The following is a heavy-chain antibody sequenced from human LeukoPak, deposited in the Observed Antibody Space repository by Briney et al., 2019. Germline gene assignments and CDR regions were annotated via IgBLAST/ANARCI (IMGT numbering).Heavy chain of an antibody. CDR1: GYTFTSYG. V-gene: IGHV1-18*01. Sequence: VSVKVSCKASGYTFTSYGISWVRQAPGQGLEWMGWISAYNGNTNYAQKLQGRVTMTTDTSTSTAYMELRSLRSDDTAMYYCARDLGQLIYYYYGMDVWGQGTTVTVSS. CDR2: ISAYNGNT. J-gene: IGHJ6*02. CDR3: ARDLGQLIYYYYGMDV. D-gene: IGHD6-6*01.